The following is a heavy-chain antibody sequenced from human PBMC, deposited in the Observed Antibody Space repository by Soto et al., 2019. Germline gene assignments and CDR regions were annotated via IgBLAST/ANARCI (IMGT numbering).Heavy chain of an antibody. Sequence: EVQLVESGGDLVQPGGSLRLSCAASGFTFSGHWMHWVRQVPGKGLVWVSRINTDGGSTSYADSVKGRFTISRDNAKNTRFLQMTVLRVDDTSVYYCAREAGYCSRTSCYRRAFDTWGQGTMVTVSS. J-gene: IGHJ3*02. CDR1: GFTFSGHW. CDR3: AREAGYCSRTSCYRRAFDT. V-gene: IGHV3-74*01. D-gene: IGHD2-2*01. CDR2: INTDGGST.